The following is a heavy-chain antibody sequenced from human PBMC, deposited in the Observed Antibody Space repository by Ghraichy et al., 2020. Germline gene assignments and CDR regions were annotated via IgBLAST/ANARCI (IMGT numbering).Heavy chain of an antibody. V-gene: IGHV3-21*01. Sequence: GESLNISCAASGFTFSSYSMNWVRQAPGKGLEWVSSISSSSSYIYYADSVKGRFTISRDNAKNSLYLQMNSLGAEDTAVYYCATILEYYYDSSGYYPLGYYYYGMDVWGQGTTVTVSS. J-gene: IGHJ6*02. CDR3: ATILEYYYDSSGYYPLGYYYYGMDV. CDR2: ISSSSSYI. D-gene: IGHD3-22*01. CDR1: GFTFSSYS.